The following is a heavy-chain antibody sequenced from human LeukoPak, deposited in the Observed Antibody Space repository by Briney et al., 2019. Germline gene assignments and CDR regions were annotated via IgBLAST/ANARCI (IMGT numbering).Heavy chain of an antibody. Sequence: GGSLRLSCAASGFIFSSYWMHWVRQAPGKGLAWVSRINSDSISTSYGDSVKGRFTISRDNAKNTLYLQMNSLRAEDTAVYYCASSYSSPTSLVVWGQGTLVTVSS. J-gene: IGHJ4*02. D-gene: IGHD6-13*01. CDR3: ASSYSSPTSLVV. V-gene: IGHV3-74*01. CDR2: INSDSIST. CDR1: GFIFSSYW.